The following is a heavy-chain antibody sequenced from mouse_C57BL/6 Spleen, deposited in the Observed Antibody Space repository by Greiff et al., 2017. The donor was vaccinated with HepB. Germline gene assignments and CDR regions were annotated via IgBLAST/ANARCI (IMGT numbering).Heavy chain of an antibody. D-gene: IGHD1-2*01. J-gene: IGHJ4*01. V-gene: IGHV1-19*01. CDR1: GYTFTDYY. Sequence: EVQLQQSGPVLVKPGASVKMSCKASGYTFTDYYMNWVKQSHGKSLEWIGVINPYNGGTSYNQKFKGKATLTVDKSSSTAYMELNSLTSEDSAVYYCARSGATAYAMDYWGQGTSVTVSS. CDR2: INPYNGGT. CDR3: ARSGATAYAMDY.